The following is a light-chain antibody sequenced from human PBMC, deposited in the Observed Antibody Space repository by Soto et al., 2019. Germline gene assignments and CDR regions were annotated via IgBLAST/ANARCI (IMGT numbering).Light chain of an antibody. V-gene: IGLV2-11*01. J-gene: IGLJ1*01. CDR3: CSFAGSPPYV. CDR2: DVS. CDR1: SSDVGGYNY. Sequence: QSALTQPRSVSGSPGQSVTISCTGTSSDVGGYNYISWYQHHPGKAPKLIIYDVSERPSGVPDRFSGSKSGNTASLTISGLQAEDEADYYCCSFAGSPPYVLGTGTKLTVL.